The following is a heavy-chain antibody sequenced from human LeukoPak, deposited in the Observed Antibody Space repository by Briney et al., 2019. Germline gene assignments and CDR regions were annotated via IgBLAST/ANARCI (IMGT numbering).Heavy chain of an antibody. J-gene: IGHJ5*02. CDR2: MYYSGST. V-gene: IGHV4-39*01. CDR3: ARSLLLLYVVFDP. CDR1: DGSLSSTIYY. D-gene: IGHD3-10*01. Sequence: PSETLSLTCTVSDGSLSSTIYYWGWIRQPPGKGLEWIGSMYYSGSTYYNPSLKNRGTISVDSSKNQFSLKLSSVTAADTAVYYCARSLLLLYVVFDPWGQGILVTVSS.